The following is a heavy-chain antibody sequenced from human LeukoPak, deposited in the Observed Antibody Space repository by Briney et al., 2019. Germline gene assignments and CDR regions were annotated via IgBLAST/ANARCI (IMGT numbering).Heavy chain of an antibody. D-gene: IGHD3-10*01. Sequence: PSETLSLTCTVSGGSISSGDYNWSWIRQPPGKGLEWIAYISSSGTTYYNPSLRSRLTISVDTSKNQFSLKVNSVTAADTAVYYCARDDGSGIKHDNWFDPWGQGTLVTVSS. CDR3: ARDDGSGIKHDNWFDP. CDR2: ISSSGTT. J-gene: IGHJ5*02. CDR1: GGSISSGDYN. V-gene: IGHV4-30-4*01.